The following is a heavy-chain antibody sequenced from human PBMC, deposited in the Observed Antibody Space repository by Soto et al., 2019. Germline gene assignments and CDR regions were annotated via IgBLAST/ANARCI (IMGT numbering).Heavy chain of an antibody. CDR1: GFTFSSYG. V-gene: IGHV3-33*01. CDR2: IWYDGSNK. Sequence: QVQLVESGGGVVQPGRSLRLSCAASGFTFSSYGMHWVRQAPGKGLEWVAVIWYDGSNKYYADSVKGRFTISRDNSKNTRYLQMNSLRADDTAVYYCARDYSGGSSAPDYWGQGTLVTVSS. D-gene: IGHD2-15*01. CDR3: ARDYSGGSSAPDY. J-gene: IGHJ4*02.